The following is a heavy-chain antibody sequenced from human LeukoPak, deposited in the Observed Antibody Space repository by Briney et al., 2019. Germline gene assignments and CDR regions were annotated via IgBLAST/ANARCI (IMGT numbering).Heavy chain of an antibody. CDR3: ARGLDPHDAFDI. J-gene: IGHJ3*02. V-gene: IGHV1-18*04. CDR2: ISAYNGNT. Sequence: ASVKVSCKASGYTFTGYYMHWVRQAPGQGLEWMGWISAYNGNTNYAQKLQGRVTMTTDTSTSTAYMELRSLRSDDTAVYYCARGLDPHDAFDIWGQGTMVTVSS. CDR1: GYTFTGYY. D-gene: IGHD3/OR15-3a*01.